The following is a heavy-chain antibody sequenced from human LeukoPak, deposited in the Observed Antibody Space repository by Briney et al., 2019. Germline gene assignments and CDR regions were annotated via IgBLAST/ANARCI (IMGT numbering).Heavy chain of an antibody. J-gene: IGHJ4*02. CDR3: ARASRWLAFDN. CDR2: IYNGDNT. V-gene: IGHV3-66*01. Sequence: GGSLRLSCVASRFTVSNNHMNWVRQAPGTGLEWVSVIYNGDNTYYADSVQGRFTISKDNSKNTLYLQMNSLRPEDTAVYFCARASRWLAFDNWGQGTLVTVSS. D-gene: IGHD6-19*01. CDR1: RFTVSNNH.